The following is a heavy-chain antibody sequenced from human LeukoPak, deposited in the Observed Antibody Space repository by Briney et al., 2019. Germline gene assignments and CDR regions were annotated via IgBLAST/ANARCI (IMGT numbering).Heavy chain of an antibody. D-gene: IGHD2-15*01. V-gene: IGHV3-7*05. Sequence: GGSLRLSCAGSGFQFNTYWISWIRQAPGKGLRWLGNIKEDGSETYYVGSLKGRLTISRDNAKNSSFLEMSSLGVEDTAVYYCARDVGRFCTRGSCFSDAWGQGTLVTVSS. CDR3: ARDVGRFCTRGSCFSDA. CDR2: IKEDGSET. J-gene: IGHJ5*02. CDR1: GFQFNTYW.